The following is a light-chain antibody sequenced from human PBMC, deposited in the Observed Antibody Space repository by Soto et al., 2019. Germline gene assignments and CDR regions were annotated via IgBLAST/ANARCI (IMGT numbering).Light chain of an antibody. CDR3: VTCDSSLSAVV. CDR1: SSNIGNNY. CDR2: DNN. V-gene: IGLV1-51*01. Sequence: QSVLTQPPSVSAAPGQKVTISCSGSSSNIGNNYVSWYQQLRGTAPKLLIYDNNKRPSGIPDRFSGSKSGTSATLGITGLQTGDEADYYCVTCDSSLSAVVFGGGTKLTV. J-gene: IGLJ2*01.